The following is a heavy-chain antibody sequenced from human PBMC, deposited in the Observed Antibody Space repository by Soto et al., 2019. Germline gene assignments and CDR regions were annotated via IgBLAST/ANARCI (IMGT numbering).Heavy chain of an antibody. CDR2: IWYDGSNK. CDR3: ARDGDTAMVLDY. V-gene: IGHV3-33*01. J-gene: IGHJ4*02. CDR1: GFTFSSYG. Sequence: QVQLVESGGGVVQPGRSLRLSCAASGFTFSSYGMHWVRQAPGKGLEWVAVIWYDGSNKYYADSVKGRFTISRDNSKNTLYLQMNSLIAEDTAVYYCARDGDTAMVLDYWGQGTLVTVSS. D-gene: IGHD5-18*01.